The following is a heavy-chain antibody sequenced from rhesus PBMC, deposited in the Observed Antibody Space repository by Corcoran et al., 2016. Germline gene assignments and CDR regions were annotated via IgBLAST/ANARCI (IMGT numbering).Heavy chain of an antibody. D-gene: IGHD4-23*01. CDR1: GFSLSTSCMG. J-gene: IGHJ4*01. Sequence: QVTLTESGPALVKPTQTLTLTCIFSGFSLSTSCMGVGWIRTPPGKTLEWLSHIYWDDDKRYSTSLKSRLTISKDTSKNQVVLTMTNMDPVDTATYYCVRRRNEYSNYFDYWGQGVLVTVSS. CDR2: IYWDDDK. CDR3: VRRRNEYSNYFDY. V-gene: IGHV2-1*01.